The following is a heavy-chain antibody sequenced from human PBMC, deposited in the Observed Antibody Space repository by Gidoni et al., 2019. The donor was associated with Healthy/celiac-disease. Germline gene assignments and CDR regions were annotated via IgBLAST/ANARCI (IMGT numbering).Heavy chain of an antibody. CDR3: ARTGYSGYDLDY. V-gene: IGHV3-30-3*01. Sequence: QVQLVESGGGVVQPGRSLRLSCAAPGFTFSSYAMHWVRQAPGKGLEWVAVISYDGSNKYYADSVKGRFTISRDNSKNTLYLQMNSLRAEDTAVYYCARTGYSGYDLDYWGQGTLVTVSS. CDR2: ISYDGSNK. CDR1: GFTFSSYA. D-gene: IGHD5-12*01. J-gene: IGHJ4*02.